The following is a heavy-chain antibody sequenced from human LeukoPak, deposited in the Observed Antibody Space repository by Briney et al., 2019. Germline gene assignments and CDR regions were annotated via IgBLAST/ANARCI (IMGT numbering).Heavy chain of an antibody. CDR2: MNSDGSTI. Sequence: GGSLRLSCAASGFTFSSYWMHWVRQAPGKGLVWVSRMNSDGSTINYADSVKGRFTISRDNAKNTLYLQMNSLRAEDTAVYYCARTLYSSGWYFPFGYWGQGTLVTVSS. CDR3: ARTLYSSGWYFPFGY. CDR1: GFTFSSYW. J-gene: IGHJ4*02. V-gene: IGHV3-74*01. D-gene: IGHD6-19*01.